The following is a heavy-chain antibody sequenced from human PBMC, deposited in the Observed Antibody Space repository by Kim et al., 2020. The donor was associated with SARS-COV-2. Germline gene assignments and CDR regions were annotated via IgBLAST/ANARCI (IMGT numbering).Heavy chain of an antibody. V-gene: IGHV1-24*01. D-gene: IGHD4-17*01. CDR1: GYTLTELS. Sequence: ASVKVSCKVSGYTLTELSMHWVRQAPGKGLEWMGGFDPEDGETIYAQKFQGRVTMTEDTSTDTAYMELSSLRPEDTAVYYCATSTTVTTSGWFDPWGQGTLVTVSS. J-gene: IGHJ5*02. CDR3: ATSTTVTTSGWFDP. CDR2: FDPEDGET.